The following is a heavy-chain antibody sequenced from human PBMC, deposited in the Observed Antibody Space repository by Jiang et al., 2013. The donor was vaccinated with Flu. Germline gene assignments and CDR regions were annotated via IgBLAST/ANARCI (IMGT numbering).Heavy chain of an antibody. CDR3: ARAGVTYDFWSGYLNWFDP. Sequence: LLKPSETLSLTCAAYGGSFSGYYWSWIRQPPGKGLEWIGEINHSGSTNYNPSLKSRVTISVDTSKNQFSLKLSSVTAADTAVYYCARAGVTYDFWSGYLNWFDPWGQGTLVTVSS. CDR2: INHSGST. V-gene: IGHV4-34*01. D-gene: IGHD3-3*01. CDR1: GGSFSGYY. J-gene: IGHJ5*02.